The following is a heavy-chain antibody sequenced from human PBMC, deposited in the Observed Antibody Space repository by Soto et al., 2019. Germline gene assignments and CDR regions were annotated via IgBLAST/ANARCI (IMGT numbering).Heavy chain of an antibody. D-gene: IGHD2-21*01. CDR2: ISYDGSNK. V-gene: IGHV3-30-3*01. J-gene: IGHJ3*02. CDR3: ARAGVVVGMAFDI. Sequence: QVQLVESGGGVVQPGRSLRLSCAASGFTFSSYAMHWVRQAPGKGLEWVAVISYDGSNKYYADSVKGRFTISRDNSKNTLYLQMNSLRAEDTAVYYCARAGVVVGMAFDIWGQGTMVTVSS. CDR1: GFTFSSYA.